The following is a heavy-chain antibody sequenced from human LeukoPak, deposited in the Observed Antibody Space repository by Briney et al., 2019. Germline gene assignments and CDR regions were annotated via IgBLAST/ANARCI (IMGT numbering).Heavy chain of an antibody. V-gene: IGHV1-69*05. CDR1: GGTFSSYA. D-gene: IGHD1-26*01. Sequence: PTASVKVSCKASGGTFSSYAISWVRQAPGQGLEWMGGIIPIFGTANYAQKFQGRVTITTDESTSTAYMELSSLRSEDTAVHYCARDQGRELLGAFDIWGQGTMVTVSS. J-gene: IGHJ3*02. CDR2: IIPIFGTA. CDR3: ARDQGRELLGAFDI.